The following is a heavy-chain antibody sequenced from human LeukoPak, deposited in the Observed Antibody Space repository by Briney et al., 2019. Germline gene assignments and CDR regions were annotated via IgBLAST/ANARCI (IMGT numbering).Heavy chain of an antibody. CDR2: ISTYNTYT. J-gene: IGHJ3*02. Sequence: ASVKVSCKASGCTFTNYGITWVRQAPGQGLEWMGWISTYNTYTNYAQKLQGRVTMTTDTSTNTAYMELRSLRSDDTAVYYCARGRSGSYVFDIWGQGTMVTVSS. CDR3: ARGRSGSYVFDI. D-gene: IGHD1-26*01. CDR1: GCTFTNYG. V-gene: IGHV1-18*01.